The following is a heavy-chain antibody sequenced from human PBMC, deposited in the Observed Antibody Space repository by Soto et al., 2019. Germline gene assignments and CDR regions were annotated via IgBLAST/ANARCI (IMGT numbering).Heavy chain of an antibody. D-gene: IGHD2-8*01. CDR3: AHRDCILVNGAFDF. Sequence: QITLKESGPTLGKPTQTPTLTCTFSGFSLSTNGVGVGWIRQPPGKAPEWLALIFWDGDTRYSPSLKNRLTLTRDTSKSQVVLTMTNMEPVDTATYYCAHRDCILVNGAFDFWGQGTLVTVSS. CDR1: GFSLSTNGVG. CDR2: IFWDGDT. V-gene: IGHV2-5*02. J-gene: IGHJ4*02.